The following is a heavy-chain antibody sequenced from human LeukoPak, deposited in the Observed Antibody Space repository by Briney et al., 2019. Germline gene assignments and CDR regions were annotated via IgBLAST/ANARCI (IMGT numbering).Heavy chain of an antibody. CDR2: INSDGSSK. CDR1: GFTFSSYW. J-gene: IGHJ4*02. Sequence: PGGSLRLSCAASGFTFSSYWMHWVRKAPGKGLVWVSLINSDGSSKIYADSVKGRFTISRDNAKYTMYLQMTSLRPEDKAVYYCARGYYYSSDYYPIVYWGQGTLVNVSS. D-gene: IGHD3-22*01. V-gene: IGHV3-74*01. CDR3: ARGYYYSSDYYPIVY.